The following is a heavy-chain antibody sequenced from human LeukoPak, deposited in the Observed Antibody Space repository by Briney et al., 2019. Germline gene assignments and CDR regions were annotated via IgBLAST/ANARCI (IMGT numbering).Heavy chain of an antibody. CDR1: GFTFSSYG. Sequence: PGGSLRLSCAASGFTFSSYGMHWVRQAPGKGLEWVAFIRYDGSNKYYADSVKGRFTISRDNSKNTLYLQMNSLRAEDTAVYYCAKEIRITGTTLKVEDYMDVWGKGTTVTVSS. CDR2: IRYDGSNK. V-gene: IGHV3-30*02. CDR3: AKEIRITGTTLKVEDYMDV. D-gene: IGHD1-7*01. J-gene: IGHJ6*03.